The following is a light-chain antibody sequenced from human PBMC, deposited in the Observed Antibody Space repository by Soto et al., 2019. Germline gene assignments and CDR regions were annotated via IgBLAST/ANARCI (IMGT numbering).Light chain of an antibody. CDR3: QHYRTS. J-gene: IGKJ4*01. V-gene: IGKV3-20*01. CDR1: QGVSSSY. CDR2: GAS. Sequence: EIVLTQSPGTLSLSPGERATLSCRASQGVSSSYLSWYQQKPGQPPRLLIYGASRRATGIPDRFSGSGAGTDFTLPTPRLQPEDFAVYYCQHYRTSFVAGTKVEIK.